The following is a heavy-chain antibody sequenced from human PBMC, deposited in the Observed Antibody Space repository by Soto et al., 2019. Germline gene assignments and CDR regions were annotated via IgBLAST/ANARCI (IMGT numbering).Heavy chain of an antibody. CDR3: AKGADYDFWSGPKKSYYYYGMDV. D-gene: IGHD3-3*01. CDR2: ISYDGSNK. Sequence: GGSLRLSCAASGFTFSSYGMHWVRQAPGKGLEWVAVISYDGSNKYYADSVKGRFTISRDNSKNTLYLQMNSLRAEDTAVYYCAKGADYDFWSGPKKSYYYYGMDVWGQGTTVTVSS. V-gene: IGHV3-30*18. CDR1: GFTFSSYG. J-gene: IGHJ6*02.